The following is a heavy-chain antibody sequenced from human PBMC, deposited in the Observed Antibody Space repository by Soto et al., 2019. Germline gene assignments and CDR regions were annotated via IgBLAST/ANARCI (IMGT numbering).Heavy chain of an antibody. V-gene: IGHV4-39*01. Sequence: QLQLQESGPGLVKPSETLSLTCTVSGGSISSSSYYWGWIRQPPGKGLEWIGSIYYSGSTYYNPSLKSRVTISVDTSKNQFSLKLSSVTAADTAVYYCARRRYSSRAGAFDIWGQGTMVTVSS. CDR3: ARRRYSSRAGAFDI. CDR1: GGSISSSSYY. CDR2: IYYSGST. J-gene: IGHJ3*02. D-gene: IGHD6-13*01.